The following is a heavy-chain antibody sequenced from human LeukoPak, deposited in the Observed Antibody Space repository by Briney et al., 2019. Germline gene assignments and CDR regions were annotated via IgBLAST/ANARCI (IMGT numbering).Heavy chain of an antibody. D-gene: IGHD6-13*01. CDR1: GGSTSISTYY. J-gene: IGHJ6*02. CDR2: IYYSGST. CDR3: ARDGIGAGGKYYYYGMDV. Sequence: SETLSLTCTVSGGSTSISTYYWGWIRQTPGKGLEWIASIYYSGSTAHNPSLKSRVTISVDTSKNQFSLNLTSVTAADTAVYYCARDGIGAGGKYYYYGMDVWGQGTTVTPSS. V-gene: IGHV4-39*07.